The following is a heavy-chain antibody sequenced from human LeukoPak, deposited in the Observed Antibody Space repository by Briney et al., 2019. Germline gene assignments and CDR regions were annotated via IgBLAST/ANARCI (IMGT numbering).Heavy chain of an antibody. J-gene: IGHJ4*02. D-gene: IGHD3-10*01. CDR1: GGTFSSYA. Sequence: GASVKVSCKASGGTFSSYAISWVRQAPGQGLEWMGGVIPIFGTANYAQKFQGRVTITTDESTSTAYMELSSLRSEDTAVYYCARASRVTMVPSDYWGRGTLVTVSS. CDR3: ARASRVTMVPSDY. V-gene: IGHV1-69*05. CDR2: VIPIFGTA.